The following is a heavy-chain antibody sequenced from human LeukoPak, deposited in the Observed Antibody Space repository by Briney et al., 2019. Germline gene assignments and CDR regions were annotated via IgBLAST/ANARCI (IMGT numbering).Heavy chain of an antibody. CDR1: GFTFSSYS. J-gene: IGHJ5*02. V-gene: IGHV3-21*01. CDR3: ARATCTIRGVKIYSNWFDP. D-gene: IGHD3-10*01. CDR2: ISSSSSYI. Sequence: GGSLRLSCAASGFTFSSYSMNWVRQAPGKGLEWVSSISSSSSYIYYADSVKGRFTISRDNAKNSLYLQMNSLRAEDTAVYYCARATCTIRGVKIYSNWFDPWGQGTLVTVSS.